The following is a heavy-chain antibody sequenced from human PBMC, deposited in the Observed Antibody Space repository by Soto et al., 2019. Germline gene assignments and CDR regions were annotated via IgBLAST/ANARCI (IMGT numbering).Heavy chain of an antibody. CDR1: GGTFSSYA. Sequence: QVPLVQSGAEVKKPGSSVKVSCKASGGTFSSYAISWVRQAPGQGLEWMGGIIPIFGTANYAQKFQGRVTITADESTSTAYMELSSLRSEDTAVYYCARGRRWYYYDSSGYYWYFDLWGRGTLVTVSS. J-gene: IGHJ2*01. V-gene: IGHV1-69*01. CDR2: IIPIFGTA. D-gene: IGHD3-22*01. CDR3: ARGRRWYYYDSSGYYWYFDL.